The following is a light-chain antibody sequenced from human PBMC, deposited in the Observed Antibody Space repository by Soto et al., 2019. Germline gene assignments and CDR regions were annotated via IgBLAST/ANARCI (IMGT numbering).Light chain of an antibody. CDR1: QSVSSN. Sequence: EIVMTQSPATLSVSPGEIATLSCRASQSVSSNVAWYQQKPGQAPRLLIYGASTRATGIPARFSGSGSGADFTLTISSLEPEDFAVYYCQQRSNWTFGQGTKVDIK. CDR2: GAS. V-gene: IGKV3-15*01. J-gene: IGKJ1*01. CDR3: QQRSNWT.